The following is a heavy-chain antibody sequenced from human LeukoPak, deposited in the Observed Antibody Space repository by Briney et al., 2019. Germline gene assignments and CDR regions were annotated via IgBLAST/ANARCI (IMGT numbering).Heavy chain of an antibody. Sequence: GESLNISCKASGYSFTNYWIGWVRQMPGKGLEWMGIIYPDDSDIRYSPPFQGQVTISADKSINPAYLQWSSLKASDTAMYYCARHGYSGYDYPDYGGQGTLVTVSS. V-gene: IGHV5-51*01. CDR2: IYPDDSDI. CDR3: ARHGYSGYDYPDY. CDR1: GYSFTNYW. D-gene: IGHD5-12*01. J-gene: IGHJ4*02.